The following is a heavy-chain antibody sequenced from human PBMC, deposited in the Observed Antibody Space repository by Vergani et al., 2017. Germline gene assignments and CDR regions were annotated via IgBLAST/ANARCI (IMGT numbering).Heavy chain of an antibody. CDR3: ARGRGGACFDY. V-gene: IGHV4-34*01. D-gene: IGHD2-21*01. J-gene: IGHJ4*02. Sequence: QVQLQQWGAGLLKPSETLSLTCAVYGGSFSGYYWSWIRQPPGKGLEWIGEINHSGSTNYNPSLKSRVTISVDTSKNQFSLKLSSVTAADTAVYYCARGRGGACFDYWGQGTLVTVSS. CDR1: GGSFSGYY. CDR2: INHSGST.